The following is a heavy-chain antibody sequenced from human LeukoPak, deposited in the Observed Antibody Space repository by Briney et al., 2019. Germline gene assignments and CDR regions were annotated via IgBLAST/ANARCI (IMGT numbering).Heavy chain of an antibody. D-gene: IGHD6-19*01. Sequence: PGRSLRLSCAGSGFTFSTYGIHWVRQAPGKGLEWVAVISYDGIIKYYADSVKGRFTISRDNSRNTVYVQMNSLRAEDTAVYYCARALTAAGGWYFAFDYWGQGTLVTVSS. CDR3: ARALTAAGGWYFAFDY. V-gene: IGHV3-30*03. CDR2: ISYDGIIK. J-gene: IGHJ4*02. CDR1: GFTFSTYG.